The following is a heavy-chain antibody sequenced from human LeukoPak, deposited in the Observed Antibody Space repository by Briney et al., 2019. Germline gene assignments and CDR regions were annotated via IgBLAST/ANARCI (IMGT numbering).Heavy chain of an antibody. Sequence: GGSLRLSCAASGFTFSSYGMHWVRQAPGKGLEWVAFIRYDGSNKYYADSVKGRSTISRDNSKNTLYLQMNSLRAEDTAAYYCAKDEAHNYYGSGVFDYWGQGTLVTVSS. D-gene: IGHD3-10*01. V-gene: IGHV3-30*02. CDR1: GFTFSSYG. CDR3: AKDEAHNYYGSGVFDY. J-gene: IGHJ4*02. CDR2: IRYDGSNK.